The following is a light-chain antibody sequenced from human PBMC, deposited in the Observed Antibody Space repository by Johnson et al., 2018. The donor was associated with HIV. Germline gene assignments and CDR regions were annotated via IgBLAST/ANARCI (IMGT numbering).Light chain of an antibody. Sequence: QSVLTQPPSVSAAPGQKVTFSCSGSSSNIGENFVSWYQHLPGTAPKLLIYENNKRPSGIPDRFSGSKSGTSATLGITGLQTGDEADYYCGTWDSSLCAYVFGTGTKVTVL. J-gene: IGLJ1*01. V-gene: IGLV1-51*02. CDR2: ENN. CDR3: GTWDSSLCAYV. CDR1: SSNIGENF.